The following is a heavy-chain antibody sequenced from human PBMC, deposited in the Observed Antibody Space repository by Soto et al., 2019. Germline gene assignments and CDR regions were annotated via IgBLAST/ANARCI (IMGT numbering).Heavy chain of an antibody. CDR3: ARSITTGEDDWFDP. CDR1: GGSISSSSYY. CDR2: IYYSGST. D-gene: IGHD1-1*01. Sequence: SETLSLTCTVSGGSISSSSYYWGWIRQPPGKGLEWIGSIYYSGSTYYNPSLKSRDTISVDTSKNQFSLKLRSVTAAATAVYYCARSITTGEDDWFDPWGQGTLVTVSS. V-gene: IGHV4-39*01. J-gene: IGHJ5*02.